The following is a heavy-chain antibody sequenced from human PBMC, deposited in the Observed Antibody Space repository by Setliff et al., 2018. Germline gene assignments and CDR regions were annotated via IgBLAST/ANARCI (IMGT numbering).Heavy chain of an antibody. J-gene: IGHJ3*01. V-gene: IGHV4-30-4*08. Sequence: SETLSLTCTVSGGSISSGDYYWSWIRQPPGKGLEWIGYIYYSGSTYCNPSLKSRVTISVDTSKNQFSLKLSSVTAADTAVYYCAREAPGYAFDVWGQGTMVTVSS. CDR2: IYYSGST. D-gene: IGHD1-1*01. CDR1: GGSISSGDYY. CDR3: AREAPGYAFDV.